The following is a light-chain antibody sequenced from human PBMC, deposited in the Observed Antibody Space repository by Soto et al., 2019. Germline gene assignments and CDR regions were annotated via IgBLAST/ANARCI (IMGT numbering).Light chain of an antibody. CDR1: NPKIGAGYD. CDR2: GNS. V-gene: IGLV1-40*01. CDR3: QSYDGSLSGYV. Sequence: KHPPPVFGGPGRRVTLPLPRGNPKIGAGYDVHWYQQLPGTAPKLLIYGNSNRPSGVPDRFSGSKSGTSASLAITGLQAEDEADYYCQSYDGSLSGYVFGTGTKVTVL. J-gene: IGLJ1*01.